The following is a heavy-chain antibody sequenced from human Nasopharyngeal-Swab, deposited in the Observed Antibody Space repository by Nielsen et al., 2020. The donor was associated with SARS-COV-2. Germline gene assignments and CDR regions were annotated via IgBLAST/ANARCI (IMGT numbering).Heavy chain of an antibody. CDR2: IYYSGST. D-gene: IGHD1-26*01. J-gene: IGHJ6*02. Sequence: GSLRLSCTVSGGSVSSGCYYWSWIRQPPGKGLEWIGYIYYSGSTNYNPSLKSRVTISVDTSKNQFSLKLGSVTAADTAVYYCARLVGATDYYYYGMDVWGQGTTVTVSS. CDR1: GGSVSSGCYY. V-gene: IGHV4-61*01. CDR3: ARLVGATDYYYYGMDV.